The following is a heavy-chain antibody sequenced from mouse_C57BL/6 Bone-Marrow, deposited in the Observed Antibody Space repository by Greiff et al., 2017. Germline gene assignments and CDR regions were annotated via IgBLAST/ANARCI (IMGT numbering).Heavy chain of an antibody. CDR1: GYTFTSYW. CDR2: IHPNSGST. CDR3: ARYYYGSSAWFAY. V-gene: IGHV1-64*01. J-gene: IGHJ3*01. Sequence: QVQLKESGAELVKPGASVKLSCKASGYTFTSYWMHWVKQRPGQGLEWIGMIHPNSGSTNYNEKFKSKATLTVDKSSSTAYMQLSSLTSEDSAVYYCARYYYGSSAWFAYWGQGTLVNVSA. D-gene: IGHD1-1*01.